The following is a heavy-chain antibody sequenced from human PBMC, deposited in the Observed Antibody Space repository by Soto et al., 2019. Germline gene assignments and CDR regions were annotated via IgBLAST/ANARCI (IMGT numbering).Heavy chain of an antibody. CDR1: GGSISSGGYY. D-gene: IGHD3-22*01. J-gene: IGHJ4*02. CDR3: ARGPSSSGYYLSVDDTFDY. V-gene: IGHV4-31*03. CDR2: IYYSGST. Sequence: QVQLQESGPGLVKPSQTLSLTCTVSGGSISSGGYYWSWIRQHPGKGLEWIGYIYYSGSTYYNPSLKIRVTISVDTSKNQFSLKLSSVTAADTAVYYCARGPSSSGYYLSVDDTFDYWGQGTLVTVSS.